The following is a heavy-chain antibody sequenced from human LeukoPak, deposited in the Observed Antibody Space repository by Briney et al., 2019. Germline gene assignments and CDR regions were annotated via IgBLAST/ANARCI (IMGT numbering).Heavy chain of an antibody. CDR3: ASGAYSSGSFVN. Sequence: SETLSLTCSVSGGSVSSSNYYWGWIRQLPGEGLEWIGNLYYSGNAYSKPSLKSRLTISIDTSKNQFSLTLTSVTAADTAVYYCASGAYSSGSFVNWGHGTLVTVSS. CDR1: GGSVSSSNYY. CDR2: LYYSGNA. V-gene: IGHV4-39*01. D-gene: IGHD3-10*01. J-gene: IGHJ4*01.